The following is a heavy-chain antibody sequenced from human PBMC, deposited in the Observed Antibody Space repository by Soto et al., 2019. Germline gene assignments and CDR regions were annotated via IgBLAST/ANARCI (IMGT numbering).Heavy chain of an antibody. CDR3: ARINECLGALEY. J-gene: IGHJ4*02. V-gene: IGHV1-8*01. CDR2: MNPNSGNT. Sequence: QVQLVQSGAEVKKPGASVKVSCKASGYTFTSYDINWVRQATGQGLEWMGWMNPNSGNTGYAQKFQGRVTMTRNTSINTAYMELSSLRSEDTAVYYCARINECLGALEYWGQGTLVTVSS. D-gene: IGHD3-3*01. CDR1: GYTFTSYD.